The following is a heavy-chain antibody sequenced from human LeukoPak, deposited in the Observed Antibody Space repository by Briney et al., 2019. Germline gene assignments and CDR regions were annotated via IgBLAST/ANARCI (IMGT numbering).Heavy chain of an antibody. D-gene: IGHD3-22*01. V-gene: IGHV1-2*02. Sequence: ASVKVSCKASGYTFTDYSMHWVRQAPGQGLEWMGWINPNTGGTDYAQKFQGRVTMTRDTSISTAYMELSSLRSDDTAVYYCASLYYDSNVVGKYFDYWGQGTLVTVSS. CDR2: INPNTGGT. CDR3: ASLYYDSNVVGKYFDY. CDR1: GYTFTDYS. J-gene: IGHJ4*02.